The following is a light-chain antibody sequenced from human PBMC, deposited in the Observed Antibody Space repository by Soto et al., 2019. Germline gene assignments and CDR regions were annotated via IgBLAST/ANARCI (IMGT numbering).Light chain of an antibody. CDR3: QLYGRSTMYT. V-gene: IGKV3-20*01. CDR1: QSVSSNS. J-gene: IGKJ2*01. CDR2: GAS. Sequence: EIVLTQSPDTLSLSPGERATLSCRASQSVSSNSLAWYQQKPGQAPRLLVYGASSRATGIPDRFSGSGSVTDFTLTISRLEPEDFGVYYCQLYGRSTMYTFGQGTRLEIK.